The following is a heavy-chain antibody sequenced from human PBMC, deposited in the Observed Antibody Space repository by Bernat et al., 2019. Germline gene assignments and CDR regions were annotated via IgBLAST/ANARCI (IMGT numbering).Heavy chain of an antibody. V-gene: IGHV3-23*04. J-gene: IGHJ6*02. D-gene: IGHD3-9*01. Sequence: EVQLVESGGGLVQPGGSLRLSCAASGFTFISYAMSWVRQAPGKGLEWVSAISGSGCSTYYADAVKGRFSITRKNTKNTLYLQMNSLRAEDTAVYYCASEGSDILTGDDYGMDVWGQGTTVTVSS. CDR3: ASEGSDILTGDDYGMDV. CDR1: GFTFISYA. CDR2: ISGSGCST.